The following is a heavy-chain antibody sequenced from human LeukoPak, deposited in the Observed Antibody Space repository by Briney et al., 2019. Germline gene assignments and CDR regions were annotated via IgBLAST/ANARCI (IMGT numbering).Heavy chain of an antibody. CDR3: VRDRPIDY. CDR2: IRSKGDGGAT. J-gene: IGHJ4*02. CDR1: GFTFGDYA. V-gene: IGHV3-49*03. Sequence: PGQSLRLSCSTSGFTFGDYAMRWFREAPGKGLEWVGFIRSKGDGGATAYAASVKGRFTISRDDSNSIAYLQMNSLKIEDTAVYYCVRDRPIDYWGQGILVTVSS.